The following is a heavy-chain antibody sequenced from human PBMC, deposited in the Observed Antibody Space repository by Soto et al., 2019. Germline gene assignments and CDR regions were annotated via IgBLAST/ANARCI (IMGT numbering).Heavy chain of an antibody. CDR3: VRYRSRDYYYGMDV. J-gene: IGHJ6*02. D-gene: IGHD1-26*01. V-gene: IGHV5-51*01. CDR1: GYTFDNYW. Sequence: GESLKISCKGSGYTFDNYWIGWVRQMPGKGLEWMAIIYPGDSDRRYSPSFQGQVTISADQSISTAYLQWSSLKASDTANYYCVRYRSRDYYYGMDVWGQGTTDTVSS. CDR2: IYPGDSDR.